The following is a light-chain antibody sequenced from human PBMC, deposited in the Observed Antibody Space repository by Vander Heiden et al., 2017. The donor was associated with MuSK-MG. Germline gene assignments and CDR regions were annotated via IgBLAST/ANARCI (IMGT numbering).Light chain of an antibody. V-gene: IGLV2-14*03. CDR1: SSDIGGSHF. CDR3: SSYSSDTTSSSVL. Sequence: QSALSQPASVSGSPGQSITISCTGTSSDIGGSHFVSWYQHHPGNAPKFIIYDVQRRPSGVSSRFSGSKSANTASLTISSLQAEDEAHYYCSSYSSDTTSSSVLFGGGTKVTVL. CDR2: DVQ. J-gene: IGLJ2*01.